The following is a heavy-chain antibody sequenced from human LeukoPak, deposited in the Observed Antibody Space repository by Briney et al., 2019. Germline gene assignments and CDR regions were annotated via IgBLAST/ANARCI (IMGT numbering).Heavy chain of an antibody. V-gene: IGHV3-23*01. Sequence: GGSLRLSCAASGFTFSTYSMSWVRQAPGKGLEWVSAIRGGAENTYYAASVRGRFTISRDNYKYTLTLQMNSLRAEDTAIYYCAILSWDGRGTFSWGQGTLVTVSS. CDR1: GFTFSTYS. D-gene: IGHD2/OR15-2a*01. CDR2: IRGGAENT. J-gene: IGHJ5*02. CDR3: AILSWDGRGTFS.